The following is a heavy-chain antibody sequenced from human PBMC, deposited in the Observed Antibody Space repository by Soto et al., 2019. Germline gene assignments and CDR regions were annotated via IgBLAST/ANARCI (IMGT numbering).Heavy chain of an antibody. CDR3: ARGGIAAADESYYYYYGMDV. D-gene: IGHD6-13*01. CDR2: MNPNSGNT. J-gene: IGHJ6*02. CDR1: GYTFTSYD. V-gene: IGHV1-8*01. Sequence: QVQLVQSGAEVKKPGASVKVSCKASGYTFTSYDINWVRQATGQGLEWMGWMNPNSGNTGYARKFQGRVTMTRNTSISTAYMELSSLRSEDTAVYYCARGGIAAADESYYYYYGMDVWGQGTTVTVSS.